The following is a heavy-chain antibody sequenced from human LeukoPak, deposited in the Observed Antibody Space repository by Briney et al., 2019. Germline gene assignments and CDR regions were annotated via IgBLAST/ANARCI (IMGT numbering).Heavy chain of an antibody. V-gene: IGHV1-46*01. CDR3: VREPPESYYFDH. CDR1: GYIFTNHY. D-gene: IGHD3/OR15-3a*01. J-gene: IGHJ4*02. CDR2: IKVSGDWT. Sequence: ASVKVSCKTSGYIFTNHYIHWVRQAPGQGLEWMGIIKVSGDWTSYKQKFQGRVTMTMDMSTSTVYMELRSLTSEDTAVDYCVREPPESYYFDHWGQGTLVTASS.